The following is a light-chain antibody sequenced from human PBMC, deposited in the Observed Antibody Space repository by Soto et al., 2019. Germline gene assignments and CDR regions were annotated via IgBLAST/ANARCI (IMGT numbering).Light chain of an antibody. J-gene: IGLJ2*01. Sequence: QLVLTQPPSVSGAPGQRVTISCTGSSSNIGAGYDVHWYQQLPGRAPKLLIYGNTNRPSGVPDRFSGSKSGTSASLAITGRQAEDEADYYCLSFDSSLSVVFGGGTKVTVL. CDR3: LSFDSSLSVV. CDR2: GNT. V-gene: IGLV1-40*01. CDR1: SSNIGAGYD.